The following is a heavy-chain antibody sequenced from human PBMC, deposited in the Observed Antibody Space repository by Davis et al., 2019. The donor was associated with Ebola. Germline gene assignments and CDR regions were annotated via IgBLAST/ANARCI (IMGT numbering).Heavy chain of an antibody. Sequence: SETLSLTCAVYGGSFSGYYWSWIRQPPGKGLEWIGEINHSGSTYYNPSLKSRVTISVDTSKNQFSLKLSSVTAADTAVYYCARDTGYCTNGVCSPDAFDIWGQGTMVTVSS. CDR2: INHSGST. V-gene: IGHV4-34*09. D-gene: IGHD2-8*01. CDR1: GGSFSGYY. CDR3: ARDTGYCTNGVCSPDAFDI. J-gene: IGHJ3*02.